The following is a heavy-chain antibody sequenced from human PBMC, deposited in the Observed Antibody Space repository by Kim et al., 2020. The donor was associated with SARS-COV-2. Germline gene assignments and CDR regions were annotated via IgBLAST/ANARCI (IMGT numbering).Heavy chain of an antibody. CDR1: GYSFTGYY. V-gene: IGHV1-2*06. CDR3: VRERREIAAGGTFFDY. CDR2: INPNSGDT. Sequence: ASVKVSCQASGYSFTGYYMHWVRQAPGQGLEWMGRINPNSGDTNSAQKFQGRVTMTMDTSISTAYMELSRLISDDTAVYYCVRERREIAAGGTFFDYWGQGTQVTVSS. D-gene: IGHD6-13*01. J-gene: IGHJ4*02.